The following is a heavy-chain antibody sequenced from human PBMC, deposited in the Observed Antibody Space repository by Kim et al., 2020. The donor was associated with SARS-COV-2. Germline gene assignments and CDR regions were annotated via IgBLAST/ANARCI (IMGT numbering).Heavy chain of an antibody. V-gene: IGHV4-39*07. J-gene: IGHJ4*02. CDR2: IYYSGST. CDR1: GGSISSSSYY. CDR3: ARATAYYDILTGFSWGLVFDY. Sequence: SETLSLTCTVSGGSISSSSYYWGWIRQPPGKGLEWIGSIYYSGSTYYNPSLKSRVTISVDTSKNQFSLKLSSVTAADTAVYYCARATAYYDILTGFSWGLVFDYCGQGTLVTVSS. D-gene: IGHD3-9*01.